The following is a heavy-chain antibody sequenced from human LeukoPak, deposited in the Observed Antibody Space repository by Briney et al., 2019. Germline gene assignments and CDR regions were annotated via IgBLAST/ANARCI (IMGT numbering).Heavy chain of an antibody. J-gene: IGHJ6*02. CDR3: ATRATYCSSTSCYISTMDV. CDR1: GYTFTSYD. D-gene: IGHD2-2*02. CDR2: MNPNSGNT. V-gene: IGHV1-8*01. Sequence: ASVKVSCKASGYTFTSYDINWVRQATGQGLEWMGWMNPNSGNTGYAQKFQGRVTMTRNTSISTAYMELSSLRSEDTAVYYCATRATYCSSTSCYISTMDVWGQGTTVTVSS.